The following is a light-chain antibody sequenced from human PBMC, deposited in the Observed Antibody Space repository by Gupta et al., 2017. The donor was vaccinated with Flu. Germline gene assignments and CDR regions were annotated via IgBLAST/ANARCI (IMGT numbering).Light chain of an antibody. CDR2: KAS. J-gene: IGKJ1*01. Sequence: DIHLAQSPSTLSASVADSVTITCRASQSVTTSLAWYQQQPGKAPKLVIIKASSGESGVPSRFSGSGSGTEFTLSITGLQPDDSANYYCQHEHYSPETFGQGTKVEI. CDR3: QHEHYSPET. V-gene: IGKV1-5*03. CDR1: QSVTTS.